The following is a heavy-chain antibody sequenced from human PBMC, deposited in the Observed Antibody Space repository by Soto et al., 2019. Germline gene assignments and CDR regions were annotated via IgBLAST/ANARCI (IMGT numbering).Heavy chain of an antibody. D-gene: IGHD3-10*01. CDR3: ASRSENYFDY. V-gene: IGHV1-69*13. CDR1: GGAFNSHV. Sequence: GASVKVSCKASGGAFNSHVITWVRQAPGLGLEWMGGIIPIFGTVNYAQMFQDRVTITADESTSTVYMEMSSLRYDDTGVYYCASRSENYFDYWGPGTLVTVSS. CDR2: IIPIFGTV. J-gene: IGHJ4*03.